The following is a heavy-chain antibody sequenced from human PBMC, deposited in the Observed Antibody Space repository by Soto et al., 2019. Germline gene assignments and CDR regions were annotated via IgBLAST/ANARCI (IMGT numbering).Heavy chain of an antibody. D-gene: IGHD2-15*01. Sequence: ASVKVSCKASVYTFTSYGMHWVRQAPGQRLEWMGWINAGNGNTKYSQKFQGRVTITRDTSASTAYMELSSLRSEDTAVYYCARVGIPVVVVAATSAFDIWGQETMVTV. CDR3: ARVGIPVVVVAATSAFDI. CDR1: VYTFTSYG. CDR2: INAGNGNT. V-gene: IGHV1-3*01. J-gene: IGHJ3*02.